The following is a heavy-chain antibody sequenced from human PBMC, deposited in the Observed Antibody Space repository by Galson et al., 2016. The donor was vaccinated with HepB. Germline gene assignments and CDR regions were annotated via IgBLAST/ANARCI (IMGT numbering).Heavy chain of an antibody. V-gene: IGHV3-23*01. CDR3: AKDRACDDCPGPTYLDY. Sequence: SLRLSCAASGFTFRSFAMTWVRQAPGKGLDWVSGIGGSSGRTAYADYVKGRFTISRDNWKNTLYLQMNSLRAEDSAIYYCAKDRACDDCPGPTYLDYWGQGTLVSVSS. J-gene: IGHJ4*02. D-gene: IGHD2-21*01. CDR1: GFTFRSFA. CDR2: IGGSSGRT.